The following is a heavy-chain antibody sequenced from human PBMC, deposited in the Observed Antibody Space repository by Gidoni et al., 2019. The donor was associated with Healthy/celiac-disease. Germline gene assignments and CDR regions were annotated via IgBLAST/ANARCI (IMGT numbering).Heavy chain of an antibody. D-gene: IGHD6-6*01. CDR3: ARDSSSRPGYGMDV. CDR1: GFTFSSYG. J-gene: IGHJ6*02. Sequence: QVQLVESGGGVVQPGRSLRLSCAASGFTFSSYGMHGVRQAPGKGLEWVAVIWYDGSNKYYADSVKGRFTISRDNSKNTLYLQMNSLRAEDTAVYYCARDSSSRPGYGMDVWGQGTTVTVSS. V-gene: IGHV3-33*01. CDR2: IWYDGSNK.